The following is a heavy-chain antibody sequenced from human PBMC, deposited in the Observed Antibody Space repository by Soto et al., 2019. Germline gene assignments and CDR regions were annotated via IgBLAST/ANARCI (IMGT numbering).Heavy chain of an antibody. D-gene: IGHD1-26*01. J-gene: IGHJ5*02. CDR3: AREFGWESTHNWFDP. CDR1: GYTFTSYG. V-gene: IGHV1-18*01. CDR2: ISAYNGNT. Sequence: ASVQVSCKASGYTFTSYGISWVRQAPGQGLEWMGWISAYNGNTNYAQKLQGRVTMTTDTSTSTAYMELRSLRSDDTAVYYCAREFGWESTHNWFDPWGQGTLVTVSS.